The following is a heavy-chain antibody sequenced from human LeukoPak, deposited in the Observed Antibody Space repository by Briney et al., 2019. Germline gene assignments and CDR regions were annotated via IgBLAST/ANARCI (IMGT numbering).Heavy chain of an antibody. J-gene: IGHJ4*02. V-gene: IGHV3-33*01. Sequence: QPGRSLRLSCAASGFTFSSYGMHWVRQAPGKGLEWVAVIWYDGSNKYYADSVKGRFTISRDNSKNALYLQMNSLGAEDTAVYYCARFWNDGPIDYWGQGTLVTVSS. CDR3: ARFWNDGPIDY. D-gene: IGHD1-1*01. CDR2: IWYDGSNK. CDR1: GFTFSSYG.